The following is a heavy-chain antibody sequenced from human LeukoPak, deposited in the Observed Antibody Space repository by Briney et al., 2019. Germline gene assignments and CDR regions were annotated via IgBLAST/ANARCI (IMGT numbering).Heavy chain of an antibody. J-gene: IGHJ4*02. CDR2: ISGSGGST. D-gene: IGHD3-10*01. CDR3: ANTMVRGVIKDY. CDR1: GFTFSSYA. V-gene: IGHV3-23*01. Sequence: PGGSLRLSCAASGFTFSSYAMSWVRQAPGKGLEWVSAISGSGGSTYYADSVKGQFTISRDNSKNTLYLQMNSLRAEDTAVYYCANTMVRGVIKDYWGQGTLATVSS.